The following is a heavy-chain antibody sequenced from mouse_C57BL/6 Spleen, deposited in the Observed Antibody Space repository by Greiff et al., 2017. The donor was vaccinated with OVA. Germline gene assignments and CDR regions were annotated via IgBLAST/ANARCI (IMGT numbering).Heavy chain of an antibody. CDR1: GYTFTSYG. J-gene: IGHJ2*01. CDR3: ARPFSPDYFDY. CDR2: IYPRSGNT. Sequence: QVQLKESGAELARPGASVKLSCKASGYTFTSYGISWVKQRTGQGLEWIGEIYPRSGNTYYNEKFKGKATLTADKSSSTAYMELRSLTSEDSAVYFCARPFSPDYFDYWGQGTTLTVSS. V-gene: IGHV1-81*01.